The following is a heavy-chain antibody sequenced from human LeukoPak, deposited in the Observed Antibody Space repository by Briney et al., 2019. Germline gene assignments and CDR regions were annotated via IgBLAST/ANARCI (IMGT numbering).Heavy chain of an antibody. D-gene: IGHD5-18*01. CDR3: ARDGYTYGTGAFDI. J-gene: IGHJ3*02. CDR2: IWHDGVNK. V-gene: IGHV3-33*01. Sequence: GGALRLSCAASGFTFSSYGMDWVRPAPGKGLEWVAVIWHDGVNKYYADSVKGRFTISRDNSKNTLYLQMNSLRAEDTAVYYCARDGYTYGTGAFDIWGQGTMVTVSS. CDR1: GFTFSSYG.